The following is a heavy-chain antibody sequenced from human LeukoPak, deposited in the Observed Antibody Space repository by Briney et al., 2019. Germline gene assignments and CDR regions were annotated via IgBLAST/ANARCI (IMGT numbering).Heavy chain of an antibody. D-gene: IGHD6-13*01. J-gene: IGHJ5*02. CDR3: ARHPIAAGGAYNWFDP. CDR2: IYPRDSNT. Sequence: GGSLRLSCAASGFSFSGSAMHWVRQASGKGLEWMGIIYPRDSNTIYSPSFQGQVTISVDTSINTAYLQWISLKASDTAMYYCARHPIAAGGAYNWFDPWGQGTLVTVSS. CDR1: GFSFSGSA. V-gene: IGHV5-51*01.